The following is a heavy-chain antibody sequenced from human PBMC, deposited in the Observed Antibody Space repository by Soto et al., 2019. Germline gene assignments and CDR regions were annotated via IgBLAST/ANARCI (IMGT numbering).Heavy chain of an antibody. CDR1: GFSFSDYG. Sequence: DLEESGGNVVQPGRSLRLSCAASGFSFSDYGMHWVRQAPGKGLESVALLSYDGDKEYYADSVKGRFTISRDNSKNTVFLQMNSLRPEDTAVYYCGKDLMGEQWLGVMHYWGQGTLVTVSS. CDR2: LSYDGDKE. D-gene: IGHD6-19*01. CDR3: GKDLMGEQWLGVMHY. J-gene: IGHJ4*02. V-gene: IGHV3-30*18.